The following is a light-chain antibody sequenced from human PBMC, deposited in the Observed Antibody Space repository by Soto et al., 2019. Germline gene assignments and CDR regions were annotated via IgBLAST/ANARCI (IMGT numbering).Light chain of an antibody. CDR3: QRKGSSPPT. V-gene: IGKV3-20*01. CDR2: GAS. CDR1: QSVSSSY. Sequence: EIVLTQSPGTLSLSPRERATLSCRASQSVSSSYLAWYQQKPGQAPRLLFYGASRRATGIPDRFSGSGSGTNLPPTIRRLDPEVLGVCYGQRKGSSPPTWGKGTKVEIK. J-gene: IGKJ1*01.